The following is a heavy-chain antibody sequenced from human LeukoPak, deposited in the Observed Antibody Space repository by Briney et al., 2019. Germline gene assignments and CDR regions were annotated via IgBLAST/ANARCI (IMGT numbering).Heavy chain of an antibody. Sequence: SETLSLTCTVSGCSISSGDYYWSWIRQPPGKGLEWIGYIYYSGSTYYNPSLKSRVTISVDTSKNQFSLKLSSVTAADTAVYYCARAFLAAAGYGMDVWGQGTTVTVSS. V-gene: IGHV4-30-4*01. CDR3: ARAFLAAAGYGMDV. CDR2: IYYSGST. J-gene: IGHJ6*02. D-gene: IGHD6-13*01. CDR1: GCSISSGDYY.